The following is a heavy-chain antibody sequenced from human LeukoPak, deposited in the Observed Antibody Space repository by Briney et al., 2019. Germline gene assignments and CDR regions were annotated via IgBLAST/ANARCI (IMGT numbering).Heavy chain of an antibody. Sequence: PGGSLRLSCAASGFTFSSYGMHWVRQAPGKGLEWVAFIRYDGSNKYYADSVKGRFTISRDNSKSTLYLQMNSLRAEDTAVYYCAMGYSYGTNWFDPWGQGTLVTVSS. CDR1: GFTFSSYG. V-gene: IGHV3-30*02. CDR3: AMGYSYGTNWFDP. CDR2: IRYDGSNK. D-gene: IGHD5-18*01. J-gene: IGHJ5*02.